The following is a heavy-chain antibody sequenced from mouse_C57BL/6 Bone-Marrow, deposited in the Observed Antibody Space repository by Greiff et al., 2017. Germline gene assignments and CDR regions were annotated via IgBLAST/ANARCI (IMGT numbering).Heavy chain of an antibody. J-gene: IGHJ4*01. D-gene: IGHD1-1*01. CDR1: GYTFTSYW. Sequence: QVQLQQPGAKLVKPGASVKLSCKASGYTFTSYWMHWVKQRPGQGLEWIGMINPNSGSTNYNEKFKSKATLTVDKSSSTAYMQLSSLTSEDSAVYDCSRYYRSGGAMGCWDRGTSVTVSS. CDR3: SRYYRSGGAMGC. V-gene: IGHV1-64*01. CDR2: INPNSGST.